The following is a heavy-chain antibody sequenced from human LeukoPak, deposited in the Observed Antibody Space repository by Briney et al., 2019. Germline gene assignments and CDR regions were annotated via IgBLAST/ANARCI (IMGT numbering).Heavy chain of an antibody. J-gene: IGHJ3*02. CDR3: ARRYSSSWYRGAFDI. V-gene: IGHV1-8*01. Sequence: ASVKVSCKASGYTFTSYDINWVRQATGRGLEWMGWMNPNSGNTGYAQKFQGRVTMTRNTSISTAYMVLSSLRSEDTAVYYCARRYSSSWYRGAFDIWGQGTMVTVSS. CDR1: GYTFTSYD. D-gene: IGHD6-13*01. CDR2: MNPNSGNT.